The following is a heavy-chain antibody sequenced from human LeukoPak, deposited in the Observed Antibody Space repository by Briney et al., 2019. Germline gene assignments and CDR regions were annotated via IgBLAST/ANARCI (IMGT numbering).Heavy chain of an antibody. CDR3: TRDFQNIATDY. J-gene: IGHJ4*02. CDR1: GFNFGSYW. Sequence: GGSLRLSCVGSGFNFGSYWMTWVRQAPGKGLEWVADIRQDVSQKFYVDSVKGRFTISRDNTKNSLYLQMNSLRVEDTAVYYCTRDFQNIATDYWGQGTLVIVSS. V-gene: IGHV3-7*01. CDR2: IRQDVSQK. D-gene: IGHD2/OR15-2a*01.